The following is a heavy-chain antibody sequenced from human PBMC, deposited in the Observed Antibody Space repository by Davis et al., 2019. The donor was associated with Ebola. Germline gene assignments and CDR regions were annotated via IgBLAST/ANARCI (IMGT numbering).Heavy chain of an antibody. CDR3: ARIDTAMVGGYDY. CDR2: INAGNGNT. V-gene: IGHV1-3*01. D-gene: IGHD5-18*01. Sequence: AASVKVSCKASGYTFTSYAMHWVRQAPGQRLEWMGWINAGNGNTKYSQKFQGRVTMTRDTSTSTVYMELSSLRSEDTAVYYCARIDTAMVGGYDYWGQGTLVTVSS. CDR1: GYTFTSYA. J-gene: IGHJ4*02.